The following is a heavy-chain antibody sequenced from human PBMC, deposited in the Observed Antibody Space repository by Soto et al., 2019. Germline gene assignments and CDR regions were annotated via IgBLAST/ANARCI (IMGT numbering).Heavy chain of an antibody. V-gene: IGHV4-4*02. D-gene: IGHD2-21*02. CDR1: GDSISSSHW. CDR2: IYHSENT. Sequence: QVQLQESGPGLVKPSGTLSLTCVVSGDSISSSHWWSWVRQPPGKGLEWIGEIYHSENTNYNPSLKSRVTISVHKSKNQFSLKLSSVTAADTAVYYCASRLSWPYWYFDLWGRGTLVTVSS. J-gene: IGHJ2*01. CDR3: ASRLSWPYWYFDL.